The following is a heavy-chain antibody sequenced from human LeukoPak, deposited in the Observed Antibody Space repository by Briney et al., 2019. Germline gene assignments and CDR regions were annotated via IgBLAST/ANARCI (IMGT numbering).Heavy chain of an antibody. Sequence: ASVKVSCKASGYTFTSYAMNWVRQAPGQGLEWMGWINTNTGNPTYAQGFTVRFVFSLDTSVSTAYLQISSLKAEDTAVYYCAREYISGWWRAGNWFDPWGQGTLVTVSS. CDR3: AREYISGWWRAGNWFDP. CDR1: GYTFTSYA. D-gene: IGHD6-19*01. V-gene: IGHV7-4-1*02. J-gene: IGHJ5*02. CDR2: INTNTGNP.